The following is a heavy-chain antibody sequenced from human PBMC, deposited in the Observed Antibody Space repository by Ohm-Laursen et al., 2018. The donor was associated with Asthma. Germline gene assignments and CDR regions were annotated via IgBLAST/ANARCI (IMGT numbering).Heavy chain of an antibody. CDR1: GFTFSSYG. Sequence: SLRLSCSASGFTFSSYGMHWVRQAPGKGPEWVAVISYDGSNKYYADSVKGRFTISRDNSKNTLYLQMNSLRAEDTAVYYCAKGGRYGDYFDYWGQGTLVTVSS. CDR2: ISYDGSNK. CDR3: AKGGRYGDYFDY. J-gene: IGHJ4*02. D-gene: IGHD4-17*01. V-gene: IGHV3-30*18.